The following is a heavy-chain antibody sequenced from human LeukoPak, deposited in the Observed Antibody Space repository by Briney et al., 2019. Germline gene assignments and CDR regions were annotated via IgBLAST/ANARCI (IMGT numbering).Heavy chain of an antibody. CDR3: SRKNGAFSPFGY. CDR1: GGSITTTNW. J-gene: IGHJ4*02. CDR2: VSMEGVR. D-gene: IGHD2-8*01. V-gene: IGHV4-4*02. Sequence: SETLSLTCGVSGGSITTTNWWSWVGQFQGQGLKWIWEVSMEGVRNYNPSLTSRVTMSLNSAKNLLSLNLNSVTAADTAVYYCSRKNGAFSPFGYWGQGILVIV.